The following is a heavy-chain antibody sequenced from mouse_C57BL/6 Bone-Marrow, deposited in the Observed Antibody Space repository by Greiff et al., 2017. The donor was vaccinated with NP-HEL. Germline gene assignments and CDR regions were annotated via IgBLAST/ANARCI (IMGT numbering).Heavy chain of an antibody. CDR2: INPSSGYT. Sequence: QVQLKQSGAELARPGASVKMSCKASGYTFTSYTMHWVKQRPGQGLEWIGYINPSSGYTKYNQKFKDKATSTADKSSSTAYMQLSSLTSEDSAVYYCARRDYYGSSYDWYFDVWGTGTTVTVSS. CDR3: ARRDYYGSSYDWYFDV. CDR1: GYTFTSYT. D-gene: IGHD1-1*01. V-gene: IGHV1-4*01. J-gene: IGHJ1*03.